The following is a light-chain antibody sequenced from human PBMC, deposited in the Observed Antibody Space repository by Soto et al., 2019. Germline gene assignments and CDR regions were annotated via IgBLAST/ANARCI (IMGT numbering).Light chain of an antibody. CDR1: SSDVGGYNY. V-gene: IGLV2-14*01. J-gene: IGLJ3*02. CDR3: SSYTSTNSWV. Sequence: QSALTQSASVSGSPGQSITISCTGTSSDVGGYNYVSWYQQHPGKAPKLIIYDVSNPPSGVSTRVSGSKSGNTASLTISGLQAEDEADYSCSSYTSTNSWVFGGGTKLTVL. CDR2: DVS.